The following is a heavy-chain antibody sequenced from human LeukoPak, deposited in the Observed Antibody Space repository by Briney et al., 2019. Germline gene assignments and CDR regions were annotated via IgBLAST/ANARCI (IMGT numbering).Heavy chain of an antibody. J-gene: IGHJ4*02. CDR3: ARAAVAGHIDY. V-gene: IGHV3-66*01. D-gene: IGHD6-19*01. CDR1: GFTVSSNY. Sequence: PGGSLRLSCAASGFTVSSNYMSWVRQAPGKGLEWVSVIYSGGSTYYADSVKGRFTISRDNAKNTLYLQMNSLRAEDTAVYYCARAAVAGHIDYWGQGTLVTVSS. CDR2: IYSGGST.